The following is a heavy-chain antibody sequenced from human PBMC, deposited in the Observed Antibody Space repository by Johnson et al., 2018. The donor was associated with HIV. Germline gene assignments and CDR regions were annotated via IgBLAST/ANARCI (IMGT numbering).Heavy chain of an antibody. V-gene: IGHV3-30*02. D-gene: IGHD6-13*01. J-gene: IGHJ3*02. CDR2: MRYDGSNK. CDR1: GFSFSSYG. Sequence: RLSCAASGFSFSSYGMHWVRQAPGKGLEWVAFMRYDGSNKYYSDSVKGRFTISRDNANNSLYLQMNSLRAEDTAVYYCAKDRASSSWYGWDAFDIWGQGTMVTVSS. CDR3: AKDRASSSWYGWDAFDI.